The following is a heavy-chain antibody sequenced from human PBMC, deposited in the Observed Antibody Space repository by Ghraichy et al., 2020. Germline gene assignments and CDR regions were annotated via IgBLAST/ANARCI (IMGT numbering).Heavy chain of an antibody. V-gene: IGHV3-48*01. Sequence: GESLNISCAASGFTFSSYSMNWVRQAPAKGLEWVSYISSSISTIYYADSVKGRFTISRDNAKNSLYLQMNSLRAEDTAVYYCARERGSSSSGGVYYFDYWGQGTLVTVSS. CDR3: ARERGSSSSGGVYYFDY. J-gene: IGHJ4*02. CDR2: ISSSISTI. D-gene: IGHD6-6*01. CDR1: GFTFSSYS.